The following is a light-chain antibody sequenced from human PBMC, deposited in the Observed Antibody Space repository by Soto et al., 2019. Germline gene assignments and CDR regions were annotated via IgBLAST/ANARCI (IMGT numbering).Light chain of an antibody. J-gene: IGKJ1*01. Sequence: DIQMTQSTSSLSASVGDRVTITCRASQGISNYLAWYQQKPGKVPKLLIYAASTLQSGVPSRFSGSGSGTDFTLTISSLQREDVATYYCQKYNSAPRTFGQGTKVEIK. CDR1: QGISNY. CDR3: QKYNSAPRT. V-gene: IGKV1-27*01. CDR2: AAS.